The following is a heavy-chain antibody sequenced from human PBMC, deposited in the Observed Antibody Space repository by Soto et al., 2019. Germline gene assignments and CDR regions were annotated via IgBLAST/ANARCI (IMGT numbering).Heavy chain of an antibody. J-gene: IGHJ3*01. V-gene: IGHV5-51*01. CDR1: GYTFTSYW. Sequence: GESLKISCKGSGYTFTSYWIGWVRQMPEKGLEWMGIIYPGDSDTRYSPSFQGQVTISVDKSISTAYLQSSRLKASDSAIYYCARPYCSGGSCYSDAFDVWGQGTMVTVSS. CDR3: ARPYCSGGSCYSDAFDV. D-gene: IGHD2-15*01. CDR2: IYPGDSDT.